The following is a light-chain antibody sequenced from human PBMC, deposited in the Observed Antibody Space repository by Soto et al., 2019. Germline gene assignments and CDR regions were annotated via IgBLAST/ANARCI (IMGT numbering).Light chain of an antibody. CDR1: QSLLQSNGYNY. V-gene: IGKV2-28*01. CDR3: MQALQTPWA. CDR2: LGS. Sequence: DIVMTQSPLCLPVTPGEPASISCRSSQSLLQSNGYNYLDWYVQKPGQSPQLLIYLGSNRASGVPDRFSGSGSGTDFTLKISRVEAEDDGVYYCMQALQTPWAFGQGTKVEIK. J-gene: IGKJ1*01.